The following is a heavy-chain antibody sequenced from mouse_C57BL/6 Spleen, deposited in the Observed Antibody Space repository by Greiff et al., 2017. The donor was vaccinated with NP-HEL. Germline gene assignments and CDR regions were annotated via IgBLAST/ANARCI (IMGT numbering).Heavy chain of an antibody. CDR3: ARSPSYDGYYWYFDV. CDR2: IDPSDSYT. V-gene: IGHV1-50*01. D-gene: IGHD2-3*01. Sequence: QVQLQQPGAELVKPGASVKLSCKASGYTFTSYWMQWVKQRPGQGLEWIGEIDPSDSYTNYNQKFKGKATLTVDTSSSTAYMQLSSLTSEDSAVYYCARSPSYDGYYWYFDVWGTGTTVTVSS. J-gene: IGHJ1*03. CDR1: GYTFTSYW.